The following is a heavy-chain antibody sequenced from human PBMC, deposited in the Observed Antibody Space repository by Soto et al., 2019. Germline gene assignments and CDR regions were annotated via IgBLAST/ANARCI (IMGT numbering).Heavy chain of an antibody. CDR1: GFTFSSYW. CDR3: ARLIAARQSQSAFDI. Sequence: GGSLRLSCAASGFTFSSYWMSWVRQAPGKGLEWVANIKQDGSEKYYVDSVKGRFTISRDNAKNSLYLQMNSLRAEDTAVYYCARLIAARQSQSAFDIWGQGTMVTVSS. J-gene: IGHJ3*02. V-gene: IGHV3-7*01. D-gene: IGHD6-6*01. CDR2: IKQDGSEK.